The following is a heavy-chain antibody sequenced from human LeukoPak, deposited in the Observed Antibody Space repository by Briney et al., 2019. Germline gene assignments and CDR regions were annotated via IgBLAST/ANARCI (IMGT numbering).Heavy chain of an antibody. CDR3: VGSYYDSSGYVAYYYGMDV. D-gene: IGHD3-22*01. Sequence: SETLSLTCAVSGDSINSGRYSWSWIRQPPGKGLEWIGYIYYSGSTNYNPSLKSRVTISVDTSKNQFSLKLSSVTAADTAVYYCVGSYYDSSGYVAYYYGMDVWGQGTTVTVSS. J-gene: IGHJ6*02. CDR1: GDSINSGRYS. V-gene: IGHV4-61*01. CDR2: IYYSGST.